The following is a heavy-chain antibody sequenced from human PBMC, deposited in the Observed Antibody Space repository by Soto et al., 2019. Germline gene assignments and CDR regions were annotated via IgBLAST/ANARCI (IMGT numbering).Heavy chain of an antibody. CDR3: ASYDFWSGNDRYYCYSGMDV. CDR1: GGTFSSYA. CDR2: IIPIFGTA. J-gene: IGHJ6*02. Sequence: ASVKVSCKASGGTFSSYAISWVRQAPGQGLEWIGGIIPIFGTANYAQKLQGRVTITADKSTSTAYMELSSLSSKDTAVYYCASYDFWSGNDRYYCYSGMDVWGQGATVTVSS. D-gene: IGHD3-3*01. V-gene: IGHV1-69*06.